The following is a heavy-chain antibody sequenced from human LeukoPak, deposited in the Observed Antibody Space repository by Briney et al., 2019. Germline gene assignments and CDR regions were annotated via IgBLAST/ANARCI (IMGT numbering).Heavy chain of an antibody. J-gene: IGHJ3*02. CDR2: INWNGGST. Sequence: GGSLRLSCAASGFTFDDYGMSWVRQAPGKGLEWVSGINWNGGSTGYADSVKGRFTISRDNAKNSLYLQMNSLRAEDTALYYCARVRRGYNWNSDAFDIWGQGTMVTVSS. D-gene: IGHD1-7*01. V-gene: IGHV3-20*04. CDR1: GFTFDDYG. CDR3: ARVRRGYNWNSDAFDI.